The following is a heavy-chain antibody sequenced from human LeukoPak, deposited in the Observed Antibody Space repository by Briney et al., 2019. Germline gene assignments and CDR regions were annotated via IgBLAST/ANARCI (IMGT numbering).Heavy chain of an antibody. CDR2: ISWNSGSI. J-gene: IGHJ4*02. CDR3: ARAWGSFDY. CDR1: GFTFDDYA. D-gene: IGHD3-16*01. V-gene: IGHV3-9*01. Sequence: GGSLRLSCAASGFTFDDYAMHWVRQAPGKGLEWVSGISWNSGSIGYADSVKGRFTISRDNAKNSLYLQMNSLRAEDTAVYYCARAWGSFDYWGQGTLVTVSS.